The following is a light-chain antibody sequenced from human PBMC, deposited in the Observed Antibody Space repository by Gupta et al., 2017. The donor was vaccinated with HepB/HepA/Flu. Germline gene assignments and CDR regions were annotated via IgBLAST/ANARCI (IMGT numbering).Light chain of an antibody. CDR2: KAS. CDR1: QNINNW. J-gene: IGKJ4*01. V-gene: IGKV1-5*03. CDR3: HQHYIDPLT. Sequence: DIQMTQAPSTLSASVRDRVTLTCRDSQNINNWLAWYQQKPGKDPKLLIYKASSLESVVPSRFSGSGSGKECTLTSRSLQADDCATDSCHQHYIDPLTLGGGTKVEIK.